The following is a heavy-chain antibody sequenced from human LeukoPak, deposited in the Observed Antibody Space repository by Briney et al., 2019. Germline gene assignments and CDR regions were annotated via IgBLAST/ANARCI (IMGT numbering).Heavy chain of an antibody. D-gene: IGHD3-10*01. J-gene: IGHJ4*02. CDR2: IRSKANSYAT. CDR1: GFTFSGSA. V-gene: IGHV3-73*01. CDR3: TRQWVRGDIIYYFDY. Sequence: GGSLRLSCAASGFTFSGSAMHWVRQASGKGLEWVGRIRSKANSYATAYAASVKGRFTISRDDSKYTAYLQMNSLKTEDTAVYYCTRQWVRGDIIYYFDYWGQGTLVTVSS.